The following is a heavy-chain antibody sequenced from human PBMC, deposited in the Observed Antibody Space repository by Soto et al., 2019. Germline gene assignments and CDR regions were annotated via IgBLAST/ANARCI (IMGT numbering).Heavy chain of an antibody. CDR2: IFHSGST. CDR1: GGSISSDYW. Sequence: QVQLQESGPGVVKPSGTLSLTCGVSGGSISSDYWWALVRQSPGRGLEWIGEIFHSGSTHYNPSLESRVTMSVDIVNNHFSLKLMSVTAADTAVYYCARGIQMWSQVYYGMDVWGQGTTVTVSS. CDR3: ARGIQMWSQVYYGMDV. D-gene: IGHD2-21*01. V-gene: IGHV4-4*02. J-gene: IGHJ6*02.